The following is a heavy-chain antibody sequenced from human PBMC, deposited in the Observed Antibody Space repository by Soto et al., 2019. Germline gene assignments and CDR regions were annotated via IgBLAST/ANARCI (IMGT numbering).Heavy chain of an antibody. Sequence: GASVNVSCKASGYTFTSYGISWVRQAPGQGLEWMGWISAYNGNTNYAQKLQGRVTMTTDTSASTAYMDLSSLRSEDTAVYYCARGIATGQLDPWGQGTLVTVSS. CDR2: ISAYNGNT. J-gene: IGHJ5*02. CDR3: ARGIATGQLDP. V-gene: IGHV1-18*01. D-gene: IGHD2-15*01. CDR1: GYTFTSYG.